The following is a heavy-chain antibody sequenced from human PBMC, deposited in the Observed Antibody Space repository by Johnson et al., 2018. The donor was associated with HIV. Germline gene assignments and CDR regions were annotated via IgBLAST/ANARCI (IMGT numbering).Heavy chain of an antibody. D-gene: IGHD3-10*01. CDR3: AREKATLWFRASGAAFDI. CDR1: GIIFSDYY. Sequence: QVQLVESGGGLVKPGGSLRLSCAASGIIFSDYYMSWIRQAPGKGLEWVSHISSSGSTIYYAESVKGRFTISRDTAKNTLYLQMNSRRAEDTAVYYCAREKATLWFRASGAAFDIWGQGTAVTVSS. CDR2: ISSSGSTI. J-gene: IGHJ3*02. V-gene: IGHV3-11*04.